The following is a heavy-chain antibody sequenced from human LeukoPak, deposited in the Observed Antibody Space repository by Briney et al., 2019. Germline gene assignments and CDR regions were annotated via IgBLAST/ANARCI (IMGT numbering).Heavy chain of an antibody. CDR3: VRSSAGSDS. V-gene: IGHV6-1*01. CDR2: TYYRSEWFI. Sequence: SQTLSLTCAISGDIVSSNSAVWNWIRQSPSRGLEWLGRTYYRSEWFIDYAPSVKSRISINPDTSKNQFSLQLDSVAPEDTAVYYCVRSSAGSDSWGQGTLVTASS. D-gene: IGHD3-16*01. J-gene: IGHJ5*01. CDR1: GDIVSSNSAV.